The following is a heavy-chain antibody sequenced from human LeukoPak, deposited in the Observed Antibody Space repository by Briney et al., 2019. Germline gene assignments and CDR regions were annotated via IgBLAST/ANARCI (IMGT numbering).Heavy chain of an antibody. Sequence: ASETLSLTCNVSGDSISKSRHFWAWIRQSPGRGLEWIGYIYNSGSTYYNPSLKSRVTISVDTSKNQFSLSLGSVTAADTAVYYCARWGTYASTSNWFDPWGQGTLVTVSS. CDR2: IYNSGST. CDR1: GDSISKSRHF. CDR3: ARWGTYASTSNWFDP. J-gene: IGHJ5*02. V-gene: IGHV4-39*07. D-gene: IGHD2-2*01.